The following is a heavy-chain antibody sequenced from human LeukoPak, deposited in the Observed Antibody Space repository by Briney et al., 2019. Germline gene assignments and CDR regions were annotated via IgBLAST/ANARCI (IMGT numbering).Heavy chain of an antibody. Sequence: SETLSLTCTVSGGSVSSYYWSWIRQPPGKGLEWIGYIYYSGSTNYNPSLKSRVTISVDTSKNQFSLKLTSVTAADTAVYYCARDWGVAATPGYMDVWGKGTTVTVAS. CDR2: IYYSGST. V-gene: IGHV4-59*02. J-gene: IGHJ6*03. CDR1: GGSVSSYY. D-gene: IGHD3-16*01. CDR3: ARDWGVAATPGYMDV.